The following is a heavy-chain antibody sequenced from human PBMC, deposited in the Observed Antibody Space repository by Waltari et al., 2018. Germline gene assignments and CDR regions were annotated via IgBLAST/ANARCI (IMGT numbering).Heavy chain of an antibody. J-gene: IGHJ4*02. V-gene: IGHV3-23*04. CDR1: GFTFRSYA. CDR3: AKVPPNFQYSSSWLDY. CDR2: ISGSGGST. D-gene: IGHD6-13*01. Sequence: EVQLVESGGGLVQPGGSLRLSCAASGFTFRSYAMSWVRQAPGKGLEWVSAISGSGGSTYYADSVKGRFTISRDNSKNTLYLQMNSLRAEDTAVYYCAKVPPNFQYSSSWLDYWGQGTLVTVSS.